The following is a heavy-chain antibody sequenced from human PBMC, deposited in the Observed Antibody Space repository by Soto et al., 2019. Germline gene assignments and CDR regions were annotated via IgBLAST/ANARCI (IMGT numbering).Heavy chain of an antibody. J-gene: IGHJ4*02. CDR3: AREVVGGRHYYFDS. CDR2: TNPSNGGT. CDR1: GYTFTGYY. Sequence: ASVKVSCKASGYTFTGYYIHWVRQAPGQGLEWMGWTNPSNGGTNYAQKFQGRVTMTRDTSLSTAYMELTTLRSDDTAVFYCAREVVGGRHYYFDSWVLGTFVTVSA. D-gene: IGHD1-26*01. V-gene: IGHV1-2*02.